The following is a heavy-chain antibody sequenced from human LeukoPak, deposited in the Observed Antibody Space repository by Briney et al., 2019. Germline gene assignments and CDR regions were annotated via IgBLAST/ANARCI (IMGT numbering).Heavy chain of an antibody. J-gene: IGHJ4*02. CDR2: IPGSGGNT. D-gene: IGHD5-24*01. CDR3: AKWLRVATTYFDF. Sequence: GGSLRLSCAASGFTFGSYGMSWVRQAPGKGLEWVSTIPGSGGNTYYKDSVKGRFTISRGNSKSTLYLQMNSLRAEDTAVYYCAKWLRVATTYFDFWGQGTLVTVSS. CDR1: GFTFGSYG. V-gene: IGHV3-23*01.